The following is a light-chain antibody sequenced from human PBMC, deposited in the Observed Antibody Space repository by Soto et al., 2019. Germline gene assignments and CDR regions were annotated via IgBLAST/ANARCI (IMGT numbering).Light chain of an antibody. V-gene: IGKV3-15*01. CDR3: QQYNNCHRA. CDR2: GAS. CDR1: QSVSSN. J-gene: IGKJ1*01. Sequence: EIVMTQSPATLSVSPGERVTLSCRASQSVSSNLAWYQQKPGQAPRLLIYGASTRATGIPATFSGSGSGTEFTLTISRLQSEDFVVYYCQQYNNCHRAFGQGTKVEIK.